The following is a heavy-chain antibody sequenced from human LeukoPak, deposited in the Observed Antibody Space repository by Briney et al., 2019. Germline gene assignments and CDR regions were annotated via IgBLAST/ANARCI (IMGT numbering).Heavy chain of an antibody. CDR3: ASGLEGLFYFDY. CDR2: IYSGGST. V-gene: IGHV3-53*01. J-gene: IGHJ4*02. D-gene: IGHD3-3*01. CDR1: GFTVSSNY. Sequence: PGGSLRLSCAASGFTVSSNYMSWVRQAPGKGLEWVSVIYSGGSTYYADSVKGRFTISRDNSKNTLYLQMNSLRAEDTAVCYCASGLEGLFYFDYWGQGTLVTVSS.